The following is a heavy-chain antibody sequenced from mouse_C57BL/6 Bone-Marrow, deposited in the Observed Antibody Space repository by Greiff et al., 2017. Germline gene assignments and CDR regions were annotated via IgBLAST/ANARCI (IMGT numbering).Heavy chain of an antibody. CDR2: IYPRSGNT. D-gene: IGHD1-1*01. J-gene: IGHJ2*01. CDR1: GYPFTSYG. V-gene: IGHV1-81*01. Sequence: QVQLKQSGAELARPGASVKLSCKASGYPFTSYGISWVKQITGQGLEWIGEIYPRSGNTYYNEKFKGKATLTADKSSSTAYMELRSLTSEDSAVYFCARWRYYGSSYYLDYWGQGTTLTVSS. CDR3: ARWRYYGSSYYLDY.